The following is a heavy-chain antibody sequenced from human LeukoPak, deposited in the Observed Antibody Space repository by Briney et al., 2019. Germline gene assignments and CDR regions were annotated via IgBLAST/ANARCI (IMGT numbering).Heavy chain of an antibody. CDR3: AKMSTAEVCFDY. CDR1: GGSISSGGYS. Sequence: PSQTLSLTCTVSGGSISSGGYSWSWIRQPPGKGLEWIGYISYSGSTYYNPSLKSRVTMSLDTSKNQFSLKLSSVTAADTAVYYCAKMSTAEVCFDYWGQGTLVTVSS. V-gene: IGHV4-30-4*07. J-gene: IGHJ4*02. D-gene: IGHD5-24*01. CDR2: ISYSGST.